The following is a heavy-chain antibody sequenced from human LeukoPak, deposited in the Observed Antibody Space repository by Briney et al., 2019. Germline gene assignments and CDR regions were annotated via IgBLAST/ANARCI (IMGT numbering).Heavy chain of an antibody. CDR3: ARELYTNHDLLWFDP. CDR1: GGSITSYY. Sequence: SETLSLTCNVSGGSITSYYWSWIRQPPGKGLEYIGYIFSSGNTNYNPSLKSRVTISLDTSKNQFSLKLRSVTAADTAVYYCARELYTNHDLLWFDPWGQGTLVTVSS. CDR2: IFSSGNT. J-gene: IGHJ5*02. D-gene: IGHD4-11*01. V-gene: IGHV4-4*08.